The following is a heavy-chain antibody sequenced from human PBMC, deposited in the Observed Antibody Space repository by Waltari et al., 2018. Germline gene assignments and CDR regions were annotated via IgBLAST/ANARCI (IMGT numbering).Heavy chain of an antibody. CDR3: ARVARKTYSSPVPGRDYYYGMDV. CDR1: GFTFSRYW. CDR2: INSDGSDT. Sequence: EEQLVESGGGLIQPGESLRVSCVVSGFTFSRYWMNWVRQAPGKGLVWVASINSDGSDTSYADSVKGRFTISRDNAKNTVYLQMKSLRAEDTAVYYCARVARKTYSSPVPGRDYYYGMDVWGLGTTVTVSS. V-gene: IGHV3-74*01. D-gene: IGHD6-13*01. J-gene: IGHJ6*02.